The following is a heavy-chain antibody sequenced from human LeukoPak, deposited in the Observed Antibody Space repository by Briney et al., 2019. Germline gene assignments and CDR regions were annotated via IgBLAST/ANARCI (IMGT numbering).Heavy chain of an antibody. CDR2: ISYDGSNK. CDR3: AKDPPSASIARH. D-gene: IGHD6-6*01. J-gene: IGHJ4*02. Sequence: GGSLRLSCAASGFTFSSYAMHWVRQAPGKGLEWAAVISYDGSNKYYADSVKGRFTISRDNSKNTLYLQMNSLRAEDTAVYYCAKDPPSASIARHGGQGTLVTVSS. V-gene: IGHV3-30-3*01. CDR1: GFTFSSYA.